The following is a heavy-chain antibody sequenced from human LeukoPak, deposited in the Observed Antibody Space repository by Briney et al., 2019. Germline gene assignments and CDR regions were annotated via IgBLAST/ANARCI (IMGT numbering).Heavy chain of an antibody. CDR2: IYYSGST. CDR1: GGSISSYY. J-gene: IGHJ4*02. D-gene: IGHD1-26*01. CDR3: AREGGSYYAGFDY. Sequence: ETLSLTCTVSGGSISSYYWSWIRQPPGKGLEWIGYIYYSGSTNYNPSLKSRVTISVDTSKNQFSLKLSSVTAADTAVYYCAREGGSYYAGFDYWGQGTLVTVSS. V-gene: IGHV4-59*01.